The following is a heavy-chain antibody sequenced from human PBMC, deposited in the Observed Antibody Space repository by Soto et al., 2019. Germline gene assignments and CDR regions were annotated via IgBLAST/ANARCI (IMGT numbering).Heavy chain of an antibody. Sequence: WETLSLTCAVSGDSIIGIYHCALIRHSPGRGLEGAASIYHTRTNYSAPSLEGRLTMSVDTSKKQVSLRLSSVTAADSAVSFCARTDNVGYYQHFGQGTLVTVSS. J-gene: IGHJ1*01. V-gene: IGHV4-38-2*01. D-gene: IGHD3-3*01. CDR2: IYHTRTN. CDR1: GDSIIGIYH. CDR3: ARTDNVGYYQH.